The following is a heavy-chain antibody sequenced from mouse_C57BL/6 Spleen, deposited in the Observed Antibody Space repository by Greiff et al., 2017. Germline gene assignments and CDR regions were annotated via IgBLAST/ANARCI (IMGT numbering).Heavy chain of an antibody. Sequence: VKLVESGPGLVAPSQSLSITCPVSGFSLTSYGVAWVRPPPGKGLVWLGVIWGGGSTKSNSALMSRLSISKDNSKSQVFLKMNSLQTDDTATYYYAKQNSNHAMDYWGQGTSVTVSS. J-gene: IGHJ4*01. D-gene: IGHD2-5*01. CDR1: GFSLTSYG. CDR3: AKQNSNHAMDY. CDR2: IWGGGST. V-gene: IGHV2-9*01.